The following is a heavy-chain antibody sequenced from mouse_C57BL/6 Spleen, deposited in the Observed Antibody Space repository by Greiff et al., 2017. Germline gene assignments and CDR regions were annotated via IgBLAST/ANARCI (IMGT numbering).Heavy chain of an antibody. CDR1: GFSLTSYG. CDR2: IWRGGST. V-gene: IGHV2-5*01. CDR3: AKEGPLDGSSHLEV. J-gene: IGHJ1*03. D-gene: IGHD1-1*01. Sequence: QVQLKESGPGLVQPSQSLSITCTVSGFSLTSYGVHWVRQSPGKGLEWLGVIWRGGSTDYNAAFMSRLSITKDNSKSQVFFKMNRLQADDTAIYYCAKEGPLDGSSHLEVWGTGTTVTVSS.